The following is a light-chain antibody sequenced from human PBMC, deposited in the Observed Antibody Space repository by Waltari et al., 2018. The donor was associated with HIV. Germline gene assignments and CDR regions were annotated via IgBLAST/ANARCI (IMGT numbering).Light chain of an antibody. CDR3: QQYGSSPRT. CDR1: QSVSSSY. J-gene: IGKJ1*01. Sequence: ELVLTQSPGTLSLSPGERATLSCRASQSVSSSYLAWYQQKPGQAPRLLIYGASSRATGIPDRFSGSGSGTDFTLTISRLEPEDFAVYYCQQYGSSPRTFGQGTKVEIK. CDR2: GAS. V-gene: IGKV3-20*01.